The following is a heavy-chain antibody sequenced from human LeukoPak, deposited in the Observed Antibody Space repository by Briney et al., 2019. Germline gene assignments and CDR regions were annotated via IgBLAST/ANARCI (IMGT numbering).Heavy chain of an antibody. V-gene: IGHV4-34*01. CDR1: GGSFSGYY. J-gene: IGHJ6*04. Sequence: SETLSLTCAVYGGSFSGYYWSWVRQPPGKGLEWIGEINHSGSTNYNPSLKSRVTISVDTSKNQFSLKLSSVTAADTAVYYCARGPRMGYSYVSVPVGVWGKGTTVTVSS. CDR3: ARGPRMGYSYVSVPVGV. D-gene: IGHD5-18*01. CDR2: INHSGST.